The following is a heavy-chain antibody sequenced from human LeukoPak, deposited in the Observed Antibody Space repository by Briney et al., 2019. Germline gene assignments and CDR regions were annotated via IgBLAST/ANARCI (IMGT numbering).Heavy chain of an antibody. CDR3: RYNWFDP. V-gene: IGHV3-21*01. CDR2: ITTISHYI. D-gene: IGHD3-10*01. CDR1: GFTLSDYH. Sequence: PGGSLRLSCAASGFTLSDYHMNWVRQAPGKGLEWLSSITTISHYIYYAGAVRGRFTISRDNAKNSLYLHYCARSGGPGTYHQLRYNWFDPWGQGTLVTVSS. J-gene: IGHJ5*02.